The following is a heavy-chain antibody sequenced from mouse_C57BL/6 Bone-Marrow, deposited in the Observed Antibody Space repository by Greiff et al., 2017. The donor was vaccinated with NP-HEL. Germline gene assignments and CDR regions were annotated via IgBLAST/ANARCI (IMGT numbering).Heavy chain of an antibody. CDR3: ASLGGNYGYFDV. J-gene: IGHJ1*03. Sequence: QVQLQQPGAELVKPGASVKLSCKASGYTFTSYWMQWVKQRPGQGLEWIGEIDPSDSYTNYNQKFKGKATLTVDTSSSTAYMQLSSLTSEDSAVYYGASLGGNYGYFDVWGTGTTVTVSS. CDR1: GYTFTSYW. D-gene: IGHD3-3*01. V-gene: IGHV1-50*01. CDR2: IDPSDSYT.